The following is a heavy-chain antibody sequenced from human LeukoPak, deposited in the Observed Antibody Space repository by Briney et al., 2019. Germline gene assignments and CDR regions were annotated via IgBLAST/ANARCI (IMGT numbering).Heavy chain of an antibody. CDR1: GFTFSTYA. J-gene: IGHJ4*02. Sequence: PGGSLRLSCAASGFTFSTYAMHWVRQAPGKGLAWVAVISSDGSNKYYVDSVKGRFTISRDNSKNTLYLQMNSLRAEDTALYFCVRSLTGTDDYWGQGTLVTVSS. D-gene: IGHD3-9*01. CDR3: VRSLTGTDDY. CDR2: ISSDGSNK. V-gene: IGHV3-30*04.